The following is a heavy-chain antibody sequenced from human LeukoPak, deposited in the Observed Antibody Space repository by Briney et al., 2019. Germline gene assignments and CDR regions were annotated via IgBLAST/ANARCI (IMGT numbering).Heavy chain of an antibody. Sequence: IGYILYSGSTNYNPSLKSRVTISVDTSKNQFSLKLSSVTAADTAVYYCARQDGNYSYLDYWGQGTLVTVSS. D-gene: IGHD1-26*01. J-gene: IGHJ4*02. CDR2: ILYSGST. CDR3: ARQDGNYSYLDY. V-gene: IGHV4-59*08.